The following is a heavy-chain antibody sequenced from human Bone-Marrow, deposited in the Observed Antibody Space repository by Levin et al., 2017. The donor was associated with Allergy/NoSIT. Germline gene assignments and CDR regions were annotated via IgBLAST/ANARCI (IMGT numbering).Heavy chain of an antibody. V-gene: IGHV3-53*01. CDR1: GFFVRSNY. CDR3: AKTYHDAGGFAIDAFDV. J-gene: IGHJ3*01. CDR2: IYNGGTT. D-gene: IGHD2-8*02. Sequence: GGSLRLSCAVSGFFVRSNYMNWVRQAPGKGLEWVSVIYNGGTTYYADSVKGRFTMSRDRSTTTFYLQMSSLRPEDTAIYYCAKTYHDAGGFAIDAFDVWGQGTMVTVSS.